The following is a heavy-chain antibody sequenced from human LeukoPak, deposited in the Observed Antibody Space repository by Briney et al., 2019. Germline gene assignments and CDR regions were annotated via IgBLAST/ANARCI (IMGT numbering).Heavy chain of an antibody. CDR1: GGSISSSSYY. Sequence: SETLSLTCTVSGGSISSSSYYWGWIRQPPGKGLEWIGSIYYSGSTYYNPSLKSRVTISVDTSKNQFSLKLSSVTAADTAVYYCASSYYYDSSGYLFDYWGQGTLVTVSS. CDR3: ASSYYYDSSGYLFDY. CDR2: IYYSGST. V-gene: IGHV4-39*07. D-gene: IGHD3-22*01. J-gene: IGHJ4*02.